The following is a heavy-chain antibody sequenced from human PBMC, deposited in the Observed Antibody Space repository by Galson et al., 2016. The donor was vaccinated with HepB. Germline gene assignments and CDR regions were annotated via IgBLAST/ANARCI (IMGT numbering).Heavy chain of an antibody. CDR3: ARRGMGATRYYFYGMDV. D-gene: IGHD3-16*01. CDR2: ISGYTAKT. Sequence: SVKVSCKASGYTFHSYAISWVRQAPGQGLAWMGWISGYTAKTHTAPSFQGRVTMTIDTSTTTAYMELRSLRSDDTAVYFCARRGMGATRYYFYGMDVWGQGTTIIVSS. J-gene: IGHJ6*02. V-gene: IGHV1-18*01. CDR1: GYTFHSYA.